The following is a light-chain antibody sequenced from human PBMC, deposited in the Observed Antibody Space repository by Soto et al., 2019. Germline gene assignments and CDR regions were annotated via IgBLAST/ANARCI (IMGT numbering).Light chain of an antibody. Sequence: DIQMTQSPSTLSASVGDRVTITCRASQSIDSWLAWYQQKPGKAPKLLIYKTSNLESGVPSRFSGGGSGTEFSLTISSLQPDDFATYYCQQYKSFSLTFGGGTKVDIK. V-gene: IGKV1-5*03. CDR2: KTS. CDR3: QQYKSFSLT. J-gene: IGKJ4*01. CDR1: QSIDSW.